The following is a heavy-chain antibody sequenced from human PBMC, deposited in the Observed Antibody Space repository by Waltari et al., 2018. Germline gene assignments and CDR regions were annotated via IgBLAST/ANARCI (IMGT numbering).Heavy chain of an antibody. Sequence: QITLKESGPTLVKPTQTLTLTCTFSGFSLSTSGVGVGWIRQPPGKALEWLALIYWNDDKRYSPSLKGRLTMSKYTSKNQVVLTLTTMDPVDTATYYCAHDEIAAAVTSGYFDFWGQGTLVTVSS. CDR1: GFSLSTSGVG. V-gene: IGHV2-5*01. CDR2: IYWNDDK. J-gene: IGHJ4*02. D-gene: IGHD6-13*01. CDR3: AHDEIAAAVTSGYFDF.